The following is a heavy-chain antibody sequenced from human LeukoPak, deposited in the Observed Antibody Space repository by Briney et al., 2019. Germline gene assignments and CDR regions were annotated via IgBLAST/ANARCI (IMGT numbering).Heavy chain of an antibody. J-gene: IGHJ4*02. Sequence: PSETLSLTCTVSGGSISSYYWSWIRQPAGKGLEWIGRIYTSGSTNYNASLKSRVSMSVDTSKNQFSLKLSSVAAADTAVFYCARENSGSYREFDYWGQGTLVTVSS. V-gene: IGHV4-4*07. D-gene: IGHD1-26*01. CDR2: IYTSGST. CDR3: ARENSGSYREFDY. CDR1: GGSISSYY.